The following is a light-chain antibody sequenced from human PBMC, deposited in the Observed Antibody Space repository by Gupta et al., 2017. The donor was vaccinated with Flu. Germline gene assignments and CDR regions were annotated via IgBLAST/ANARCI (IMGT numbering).Light chain of an antibody. Sequence: GDRVTITCRPSQAISSYLAWYQQKPGKAPKLLIFNAFTLESGVPSRFSGGGSGTEFTLTISSLQPEDVATYYCQQLDYYPRTFGQGSKVDIK. CDR2: NAF. J-gene: IGKJ1*01. CDR3: QQLDYYPRT. V-gene: IGKV1-9*01. CDR1: QAISSY.